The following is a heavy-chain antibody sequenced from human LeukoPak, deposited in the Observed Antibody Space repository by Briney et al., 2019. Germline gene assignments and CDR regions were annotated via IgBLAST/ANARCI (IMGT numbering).Heavy chain of an antibody. CDR2: IDQSGGRN. Sequence: PGGSLRLSCAASGFIFSDYYMSWIRQAPGRGLEWVANIDQSGGRNNYVDSVKGRFTISRDNAKNSLFLEMSSLRADDTAVYFCARDVEGGTFDIWGQGTTVTVSS. CDR1: GFIFSDYY. D-gene: IGHD3-16*01. CDR3: ARDVEGGTFDI. V-gene: IGHV3-7*05. J-gene: IGHJ3*02.